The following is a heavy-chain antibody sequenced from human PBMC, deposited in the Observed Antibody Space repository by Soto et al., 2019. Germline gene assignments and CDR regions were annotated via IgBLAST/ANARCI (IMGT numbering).Heavy chain of an antibody. CDR2: INHFGDST. CDR3: AKRLWAVGGPFHY. J-gene: IGHJ4*02. Sequence: DVQLLESGGDLIEPGGSLRLSCTPSGFTFREFSMDWVRQAPGKGLEWVSEINHFGDSTNYANSVKGRFTVSRDNFKNTLYLQMDSLRGDDMAVYYCAKRLWAVGGPFHYWGQGTLVTVSS. D-gene: IGHD3-16*01. V-gene: IGHV3-23*01. CDR1: GFTFREFS.